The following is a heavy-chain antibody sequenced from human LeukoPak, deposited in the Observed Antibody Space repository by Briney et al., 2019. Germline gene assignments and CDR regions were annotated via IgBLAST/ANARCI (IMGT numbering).Heavy chain of an antibody. J-gene: IGHJ4*02. D-gene: IGHD3-3*01. CDR3: ARDRSGYPDY. CDR2: IYYSGST. CDR1: GGSISSYY. V-gene: IGHV4-59*01. Sequence: SETLSLTCTLSGGSISSYYWSWIRQPPGKGLEWIGYIYYSGSTNYNPSLKSRVTISVDTSKNQFSLKLSSVTAADTAAYYCARDRSGYPDYWGQGTLVTVSS.